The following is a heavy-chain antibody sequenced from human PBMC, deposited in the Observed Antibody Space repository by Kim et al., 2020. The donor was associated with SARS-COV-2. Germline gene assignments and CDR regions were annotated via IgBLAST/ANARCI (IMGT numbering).Heavy chain of an antibody. CDR1: GFTFSSYG. Sequence: GGSLRLSWAASGFTFSSYGMHWVRQAPGKGLEWVAVISDDGSDKYYTDSVKGRFTISRDNSKNTLYLQLNSLRAEDTAVYYCAKVRRCTDCYNYYSYGLDVWGQGTTVTVSS. D-gene: IGHD2-21*02. V-gene: IGHV3-30*18. J-gene: IGHJ6*02. CDR3: AKVRRCTDCYNYYSYGLDV. CDR2: ISDDGSDK.